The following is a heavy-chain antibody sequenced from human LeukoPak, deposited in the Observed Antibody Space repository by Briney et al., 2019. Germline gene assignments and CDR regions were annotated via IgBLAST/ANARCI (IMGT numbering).Heavy chain of an antibody. CDR1: GGSISSGSYY. CDR3: ARGNYYDRLYAPYYFDY. D-gene: IGHD3-22*01. Sequence: SETLSLTCTVSGGSISSGSYYWSWIRQPAGKGLEWIGRIYTSGSTNYNPSLKSRVTISVDTSKNQSSLKLSSVTAADTAVYYCARGNYYDRLYAPYYFDYWGQGTLVTVSS. V-gene: IGHV4-61*02. J-gene: IGHJ4*02. CDR2: IYTSGST.